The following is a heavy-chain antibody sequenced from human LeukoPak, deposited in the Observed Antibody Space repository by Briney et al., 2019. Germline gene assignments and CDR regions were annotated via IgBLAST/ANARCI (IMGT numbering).Heavy chain of an antibody. V-gene: IGHV4-39*02. CDR1: GGSISSSSYY. Sequence: SETLSLTCTVSGGSISSSSYYWGWIRQPPGKGLEWIGSIYYSGSTYYNPSLKSRVTISVDTSKNQFSLKLSSVTAADTAVYYCARDRDYRRYYYYGMDVWGQGTTVTVSS. D-gene: IGHD4-4*01. CDR2: IYYSGST. CDR3: ARDRDYRRYYYYGMDV. J-gene: IGHJ6*02.